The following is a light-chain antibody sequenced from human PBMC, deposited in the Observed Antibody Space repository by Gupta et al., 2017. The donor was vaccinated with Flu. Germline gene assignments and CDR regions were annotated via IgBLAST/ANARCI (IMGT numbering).Light chain of an antibody. Sequence: QSALTQPRSVSGCPGQSVTISCTGTSSDVGGYNYVSWYQQHPGKAPKLMIYDVSKRPSGVPDRFSGSKSGNTASLTISGLQAEDEADYYCSSYAGSYTFVFGTGTKVTVL. CDR3: SSYAGSYTFV. CDR2: DVS. V-gene: IGLV2-11*01. J-gene: IGLJ1*01. CDR1: SSDVGGYNY.